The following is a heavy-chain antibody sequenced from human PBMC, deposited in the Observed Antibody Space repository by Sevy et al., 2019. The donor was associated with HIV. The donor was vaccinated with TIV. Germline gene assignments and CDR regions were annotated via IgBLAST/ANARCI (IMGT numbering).Heavy chain of an antibody. D-gene: IGHD2-15*01. CDR1: GFMFSYYA. CDR2: ISYDGRIK. J-gene: IGHJ4*02. CDR3: AREGGHTAAWSPGNF. Sequence: GGSLRLSCAASGFMFSYYAMHWVRQAPGKGLEWVAVISYDGRIKYYADSVKGRFIISRDDARNTLYLQMSGLRAEDTAVYYCAREGGHTAAWSPGNFWGQGTLVTVSS. V-gene: IGHV3-30*04.